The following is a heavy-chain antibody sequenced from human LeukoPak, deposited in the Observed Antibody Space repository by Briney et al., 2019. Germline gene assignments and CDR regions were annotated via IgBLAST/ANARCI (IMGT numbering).Heavy chain of an antibody. V-gene: IGHV3-23*01. J-gene: IGHJ4*02. D-gene: IGHD3-9*01. CDR1: GFTFDDYG. CDR3: ALGLVTDY. Sequence: GGSLRLSCAASGFTFDDYGMSWVRQAPGEGLDWVSAISGSGGSTYYADSVKGRFTISRDNSKNTLFLQMNSLRAEDTAVYYCALGLVTDYWGQGTLVTVSS. CDR2: ISGSGGST.